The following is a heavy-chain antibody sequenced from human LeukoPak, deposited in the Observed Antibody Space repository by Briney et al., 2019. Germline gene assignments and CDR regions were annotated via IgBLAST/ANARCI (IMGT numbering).Heavy chain of an antibody. CDR1: GFTLSSYA. Sequence: QAGGSLRLSCAASGFTLSSYAMSWVRQAPGKGLEWVSAISGSGGSTYYADSVKGRFTIPRDNSKNTLYLQMNSLRAEDTAVYYCAKGRLRITMIVAPDYWGQGTLVTVSS. CDR3: AKGRLRITMIVAPDY. J-gene: IGHJ4*02. V-gene: IGHV3-23*01. D-gene: IGHD3-22*01. CDR2: ISGSGGST.